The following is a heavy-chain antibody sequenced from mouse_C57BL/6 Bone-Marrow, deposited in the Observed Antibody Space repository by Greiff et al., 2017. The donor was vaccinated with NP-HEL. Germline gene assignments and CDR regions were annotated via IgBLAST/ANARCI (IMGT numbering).Heavy chain of an antibody. CDR1: GYTFTGYW. J-gene: IGHJ3*01. Sequence: QVQLKQSGAELMKPGASVKLSCKATGYTFTGYWIEWVKQRPGHGLEWIGEILPGSGSTNYNEKFKDKATFTADTSSNTAYMQLSSLTTEDSAIYYCARSLDGYYEVWFAYWGQGTLVTVSA. V-gene: IGHV1-9*01. CDR2: ILPGSGST. D-gene: IGHD2-3*01. CDR3: ARSLDGYYEVWFAY.